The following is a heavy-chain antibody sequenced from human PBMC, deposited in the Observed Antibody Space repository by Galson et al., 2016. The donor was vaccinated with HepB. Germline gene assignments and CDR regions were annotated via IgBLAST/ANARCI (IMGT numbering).Heavy chain of an antibody. CDR1: GFTFSSYG. Sequence: SLRLSCAASGFTFSSYGMHWVRQAPGKGLEWVALIWYDGSNQYYVDSVKGRFTISRDNSKNTLYLQMNSLSAEDTAGYYCAREAASIAVAGLDYWGQGTLVTVSS. CDR3: AREAASIAVAGLDY. V-gene: IGHV3-33*01. D-gene: IGHD6-19*01. J-gene: IGHJ4*02. CDR2: IWYDGSNQ.